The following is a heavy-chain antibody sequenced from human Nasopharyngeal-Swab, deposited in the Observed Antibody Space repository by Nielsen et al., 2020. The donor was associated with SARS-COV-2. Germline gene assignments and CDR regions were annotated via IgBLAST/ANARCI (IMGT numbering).Heavy chain of an antibody. CDR1: GYTFTSYA. D-gene: IGHD6-13*01. J-gene: IGHJ6*03. CDR2: INTNTGNP. Sequence: ASVKVSCKASGYTFTSYAMNWVRQAPGQGLEWMGWINTNTGNPTYAQGFTGRFVFSLDTSVSTAYLQISSLKAEDTAVYYCARGGSSGWYSYYYYYMDVWGKGTTVTVSS. V-gene: IGHV7-4-1*02. CDR3: ARGGSSGWYSYYYYYMDV.